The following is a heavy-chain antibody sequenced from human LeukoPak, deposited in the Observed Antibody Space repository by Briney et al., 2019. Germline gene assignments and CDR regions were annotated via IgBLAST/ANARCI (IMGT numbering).Heavy chain of an antibody. CDR1: GGSIRDYC. D-gene: IGHD3-10*01. V-gene: IGHV4-4*07. J-gene: IGHJ6*03. CDR2: IYTSGST. CDR3: ARGGDQGGYYMDV. Sequence: PSETLSLTCTVSGGSIRDYCWTWIRQPAGKGLEWIGRIYTSGSTNYKSSLRSRVTMSMDTPKNQFSLRLTSVTAADTGIYYCARGGDQGGYYMDVWGKGTTVTISS.